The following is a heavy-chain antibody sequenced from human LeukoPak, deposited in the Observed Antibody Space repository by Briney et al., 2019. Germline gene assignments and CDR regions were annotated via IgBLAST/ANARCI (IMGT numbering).Heavy chain of an antibody. Sequence: SETLSLTCTVSGGSISSYYWSWIRQPPGKGLEWIGYIYTSGSTNYNPSLKSRVTISVDTSKNQFSLKLSSVTAADTAVYYCARHRRPQRAVTNWFDPGGQGTLVTVSP. D-gene: IGHD4-17*01. V-gene: IGHV4-4*09. J-gene: IGHJ5*02. CDR3: ARHRRPQRAVTNWFDP. CDR2: IYTSGST. CDR1: GGSISSYY.